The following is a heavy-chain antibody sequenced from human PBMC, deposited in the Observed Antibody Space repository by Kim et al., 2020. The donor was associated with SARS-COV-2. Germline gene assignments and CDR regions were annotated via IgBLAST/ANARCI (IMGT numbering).Heavy chain of an antibody. V-gene: IGHV4-59*01. D-gene: IGHD3-10*01. CDR3: AVSSYYYGSGTYFDY. CDR1: GGSISSYY. Sequence: SETLSLTCTVSGGSISSYYWSWIRQPPGKGLEWIGYIYYSGSTNYNPSLKSRVTISVDTSKNQFSLKLSSVTAADTAVYYCAVSSYYYGSGTYFDYWGQGTLVTVSS. J-gene: IGHJ4*02. CDR2: IYYSGST.